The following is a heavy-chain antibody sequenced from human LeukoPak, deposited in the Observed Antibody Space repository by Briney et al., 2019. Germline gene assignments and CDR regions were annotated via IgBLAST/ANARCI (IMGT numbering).Heavy chain of an antibody. V-gene: IGHV3-23*01. CDR2: ISVGGGIT. J-gene: IGHJ4*02. Sequence: PGGSLRLSCAVSGITLRNYVMRWVRQALGKGLEWVSGISVGGGITNYADAVKCPFSIDSDNTKNTLYLEMNSLRAEDTAVYFCANRGVVIRVVLVGFHKEAYDFGSWGQGALVTVAS. D-gene: IGHD3-10*01. CDR1: GITLRNYV. CDR3: ANRGVVIRVVLVGFHKEAYDFGS.